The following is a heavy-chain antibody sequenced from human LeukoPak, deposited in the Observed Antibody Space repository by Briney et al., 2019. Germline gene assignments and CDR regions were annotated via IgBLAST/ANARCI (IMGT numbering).Heavy chain of an antibody. V-gene: IGHV4-34*01. J-gene: IGHJ4*02. D-gene: IGHD6-13*01. CDR3: ARGYPPYSSSWYARGRYYFDY. CDR2: INHSGST. Sequence: SETLSLTCAVYGGSFSGYYWSWIRQPPGKGLEWIGEINHSGSTNYNPSLKCRVTISVDTSKNQFSLKLSSVTAADTAVYYCARGYPPYSSSWYARGRYYFDYWGQGTLVTVSS. CDR1: GGSFSGYY.